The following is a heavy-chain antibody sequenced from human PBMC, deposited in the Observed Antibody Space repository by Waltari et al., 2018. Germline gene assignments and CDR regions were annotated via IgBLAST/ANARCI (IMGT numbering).Heavy chain of an antibody. V-gene: IGHV4-30-4*01. CDR2: VYQSGST. CDR1: GGSISRSYY. CDR3: ARGGGGYDKYYFDL. D-gene: IGHD5-12*01. Sequence: QVPLQESGPGPVKPSQTLTLTCNVSGGSISRSYYWSWIRQSPGKGLEWIGYVYQSGSTLYNPTLNNRVTMSVDRSKNQFSLRLTSLTAADTAVYFCARGGGGYDKYYFDLWGQGTLVTVSS. J-gene: IGHJ4*02.